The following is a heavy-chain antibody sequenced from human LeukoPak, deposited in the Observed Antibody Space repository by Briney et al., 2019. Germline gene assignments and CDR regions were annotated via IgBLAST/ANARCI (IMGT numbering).Heavy chain of an antibody. D-gene: IGHD3-22*01. CDR2: ISYDGSNK. V-gene: IGHV3-30*18. CDR1: GFTFSSYG. CDR3: AKAALYYYDSREGEFDY. J-gene: IGHJ4*02. Sequence: GGSLRLSCAASGFTFSSYGMHWVRQAPGKGLEWVAVISYDGSNKYYADSVKGRFTISRDNSKNTLYLQMNSLRAEDTAVYYCAKAALYYYDSREGEFDYWGQGTLVTVSS.